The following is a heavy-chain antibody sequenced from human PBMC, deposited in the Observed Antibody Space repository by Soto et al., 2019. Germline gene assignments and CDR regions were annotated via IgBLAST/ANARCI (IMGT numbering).Heavy chain of an antibody. Sequence: PGGSLRLSCAASGFTFSSYGMHWVRQAPGKGLEWVAVISYDGSNKYYADSVKGRFTISRDNSKNTLYLQMNSLRAEDTAVYYCAKVYQFDLSPLWGQGTLVNGS. CDR2: ISYDGSNK. J-gene: IGHJ4*02. CDR1: GFTFSSYG. V-gene: IGHV3-30*18. D-gene: IGHD2-2*01. CDR3: AKVYQFDLSPL.